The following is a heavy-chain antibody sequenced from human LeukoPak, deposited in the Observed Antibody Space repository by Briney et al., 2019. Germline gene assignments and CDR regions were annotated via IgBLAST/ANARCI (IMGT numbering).Heavy chain of an antibody. D-gene: IGHD3-3*01. V-gene: IGHV3-23*01. CDR2: IGGNGGGT. CDR3: ARVGQYYDFWSGCDF. CDR1: GFTFSAYA. J-gene: IGHJ4*02. Sequence: GGSLRLSCAASGFTFSAYAMTWVRQAPGKGLEWVSIIGGNGGGTYYADSVKGRFKIFRDNSENTLYLQMNSLRVDDTAVYYCARVGQYYDFWSGCDFWGQGALVIVSS.